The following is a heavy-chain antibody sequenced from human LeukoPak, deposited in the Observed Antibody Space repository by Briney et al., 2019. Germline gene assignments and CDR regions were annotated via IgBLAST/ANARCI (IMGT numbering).Heavy chain of an antibody. J-gene: IGHJ5*02. CDR1: GGSFSGYY. CDR2: INHSGST. D-gene: IGHD2-2*02. V-gene: IGHV4-34*01. Sequence: SETLPLTCAVYGGSFSGYYWSWIRQPPGKGLEWIGEINHSGSTNYNPSLKSRVTISVDTSKNQFSLKLSSVTAADAAVYYCARLADIVVVPAAIRRGNWFDPWGQGTLVTVSS. CDR3: ARLADIVVVPAAIRRGNWFDP.